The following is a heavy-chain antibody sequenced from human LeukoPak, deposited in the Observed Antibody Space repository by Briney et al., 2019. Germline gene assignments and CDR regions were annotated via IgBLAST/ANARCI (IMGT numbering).Heavy chain of an antibody. V-gene: IGHV1-69*13. Sequence: AASVKVSCTASGGTFSSYAISWVRQAPGQGLEWMGGIIPIFGTANYAQKFQGRVTITADESTSTAYMELSSLRSEDTAVYYCARAPDYGGNLYFDYWGQGTLVTVSS. CDR1: GGTFSSYA. D-gene: IGHD4-23*01. J-gene: IGHJ4*02. CDR3: ARAPDYGGNLYFDY. CDR2: IIPIFGTA.